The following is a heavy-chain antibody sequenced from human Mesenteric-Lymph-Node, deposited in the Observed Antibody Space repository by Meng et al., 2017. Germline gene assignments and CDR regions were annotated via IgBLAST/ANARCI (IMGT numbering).Heavy chain of an antibody. V-gene: IGHV1-69*06. CDR1: GGTFSSYA. J-gene: IGHJ4*02. Sequence: QVPMVLSGAEVMKPGSPVKVSCKASGGTFSSYAISWVRQAPGQGLEWMGGIIPIFGTANYAQKFQGRVTITADKSTSTAYMELSSLRSEDTAVYYCARGGYSYGYRFDYWGQGTLVTVSS. CDR3: ARGGYSYGYRFDY. D-gene: IGHD5-18*01. CDR2: IIPIFGTA.